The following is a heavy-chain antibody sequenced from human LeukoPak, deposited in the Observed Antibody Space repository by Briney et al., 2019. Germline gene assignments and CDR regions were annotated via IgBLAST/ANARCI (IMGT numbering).Heavy chain of an antibody. CDR1: DDSITMYY. J-gene: IGHJ5*02. V-gene: IGHV4-59*01. CDR3: ATSGATTMATWGGTWFDP. Sequence: TSSETLSLTCTVSDDSITMYYWTWIRQPPGKGLEWIGYVDHTGSTKFNPSLNGRVSISRDTSNNFFSLNLTSVIAADTAVYYCATSGATTMATWGGTWFDPWGQGILVTVSS. CDR2: VDHTGST. D-gene: IGHD4-17*01.